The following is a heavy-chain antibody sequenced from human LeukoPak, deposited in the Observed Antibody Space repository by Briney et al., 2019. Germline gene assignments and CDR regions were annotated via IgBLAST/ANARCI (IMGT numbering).Heavy chain of an antibody. V-gene: IGHV3-23*01. CDR2: ISGRGDRT. CDR1: GFTFSSYA. Sequence: GGSLRLSCVASGFTFSSYAMSWVRQAPGKGLEWVSAISGRGDRTYYADSVKGRFTISRDNSKNTLYLQMNSLRAEDTAVYYCAKEQSSSGFVDYWGQGTLVTVSS. D-gene: IGHD6-6*01. CDR3: AKEQSSSGFVDY. J-gene: IGHJ4*02.